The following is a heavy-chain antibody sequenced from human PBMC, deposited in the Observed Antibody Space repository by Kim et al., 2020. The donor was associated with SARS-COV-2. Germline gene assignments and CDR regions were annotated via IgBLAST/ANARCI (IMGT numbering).Heavy chain of an antibody. CDR3: ARDPVTTSDYGMDV. V-gene: IGHV3-53*01. CDR1: GFTVSSSF. CDR2: IHTDGRT. J-gene: IGHJ6*02. Sequence: GGSLRLSCAASGFTVSSSFMSWVRQAPGKGLEWVSFIHTDGRTYYVDSVKGRFTISRDDSENTLHLQMNSLRAEDTAVYYCARDPVTTSDYGMDVWGQGTTVTVSS. D-gene: IGHD4-17*01.